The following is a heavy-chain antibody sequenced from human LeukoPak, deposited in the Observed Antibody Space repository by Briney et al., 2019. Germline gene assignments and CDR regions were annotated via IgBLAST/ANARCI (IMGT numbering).Heavy chain of an antibody. CDR1: GFTFSDYS. Sequence: PGGSLRLSCAASGFTFSDYSMNWVRQAPGKGLEWVSSISSSSSYIYYADSMKGRFTISRDNAKNSLHLQMNSLRAEDTAVYYCARDPGPSSSPNYMDVWGKGTTVTVSS. CDR3: ARDPGPSSSPNYMDV. CDR2: ISSSSSYI. D-gene: IGHD6-13*01. J-gene: IGHJ6*03. V-gene: IGHV3-21*01.